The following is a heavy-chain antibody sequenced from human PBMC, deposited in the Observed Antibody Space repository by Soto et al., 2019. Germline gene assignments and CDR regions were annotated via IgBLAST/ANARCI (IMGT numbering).Heavy chain of an antibody. D-gene: IGHD2-15*01. CDR1: GFTFSRYW. CDR2: IKEDGSEK. Sequence: EVQLVESGGGLVQPGGSLRLSRAGSGFTFSRYWMSWVRQAPGKGPEWVANIKEDGSEKYYKDSVKGRLTISRNNAKNSLYLQMTSLRADDTAVYYCPTQLPAATYWGQGTLVTVSS. V-gene: IGHV3-7*01. CDR3: PTQLPAATY. J-gene: IGHJ4*02.